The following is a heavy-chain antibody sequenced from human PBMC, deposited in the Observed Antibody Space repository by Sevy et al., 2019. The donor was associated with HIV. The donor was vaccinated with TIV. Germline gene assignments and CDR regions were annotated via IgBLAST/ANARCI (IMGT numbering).Heavy chain of an antibody. CDR1: GFTVSGDW. J-gene: IGHJ4*02. CDR3: VGDTETSSSWSFDY. V-gene: IGHV3-53*01. CDR2: ISSVGDT. Sequence: GGSLRLSCAASGFTVSGDWMNWVRQAPGKGLEWVSVISSVGDTFYADSVKGRFTISWDNSKNMVYLQLNTLRAEDTAVYYCVGDTETSSSWSFDYWGQGALVTVSS. D-gene: IGHD6-6*01.